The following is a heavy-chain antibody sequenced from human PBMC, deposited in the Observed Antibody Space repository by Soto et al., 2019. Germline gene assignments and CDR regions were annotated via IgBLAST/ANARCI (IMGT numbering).Heavy chain of an antibody. CDR2: SYYSGST. D-gene: IGHD1-26*01. J-gene: IGHJ4*02. CDR1: GASIRSYY. CDR3: ARDQNGSPHFDY. V-gene: IGHV4-59*01. Sequence: SETLSLTCTVSGASIRSYYWSWIRQPPGKGLEWIGFSYYSGSTNYNPSLNSRVTISVDTSKNQFSLKLTSVTAADTAVYYCARDQNGSPHFDYWGQGILVTVSS.